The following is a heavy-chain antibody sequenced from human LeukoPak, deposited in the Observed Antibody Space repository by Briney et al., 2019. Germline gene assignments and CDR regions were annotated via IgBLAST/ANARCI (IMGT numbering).Heavy chain of an antibody. J-gene: IGHJ6*02. CDR1: GFTFDDYA. V-gene: IGHV3-43*02. D-gene: IGHD4-17*01. Sequence: GGSLRLSCAASGFTFDDYAMHWVRQAPGKGLEWVSLIRGDGGSTYYAASVKGRFTISRDNSKNSLNLQMNSLRTEDTALYYCAKDAGAGVYYYYYGMDVWGQGTTVTVSS. CDR3: AKDAGAGVYYYYYGMDV. CDR2: IRGDGGST.